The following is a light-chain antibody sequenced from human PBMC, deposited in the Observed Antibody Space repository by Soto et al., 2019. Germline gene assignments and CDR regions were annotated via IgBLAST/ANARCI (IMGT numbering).Light chain of an antibody. J-gene: IGKJ2*01. CDR1: QSVDSTY. CDR2: GAS. V-gene: IGKV3-20*01. CDR3: QQFGSSAYT. Sequence: EIVLTQSPGTLSLSPGERATLSCRASQSVDSTYLARYQQKPGQAPRLLIYGASSRATGIPDRFRGSGSGTDFTLTISRLEPEDFAVYYCQQFGSSAYTFGQGTKLEIK.